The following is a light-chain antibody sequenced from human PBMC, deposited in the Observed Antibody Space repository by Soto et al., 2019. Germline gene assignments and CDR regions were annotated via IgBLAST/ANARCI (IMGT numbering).Light chain of an antibody. Sequence: EIVLTQSPGTLSLSPGERATLSCRASQSVSSSFLAWYQQKVGQAPRLLIYGASSRATGIPDRFSGSGSGTDFTLTISRLEPEDFAVYYCQQYNNWLTFGGGTKVDIK. CDR1: QSVSSSF. CDR3: QQYNNWLT. CDR2: GAS. J-gene: IGKJ4*01. V-gene: IGKV3-20*01.